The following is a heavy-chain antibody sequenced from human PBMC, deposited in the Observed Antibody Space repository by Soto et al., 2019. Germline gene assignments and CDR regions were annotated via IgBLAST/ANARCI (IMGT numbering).Heavy chain of an antibody. CDR3: ARDKYYYDSHDAFDI. CDR1: GYTFTSYG. D-gene: IGHD3-22*01. V-gene: IGHV1-18*01. J-gene: IGHJ3*02. CDR2: ISAYNGNT. Sequence: ASVKVSCKASGYTFTSYGISWVRPAPGQGLEWMGWISAYNGNTNYAQKLQGRVTMTTDTSTSTAYMELRSLRSDDTAVYYCARDKYYYDSHDAFDIWGQGTMVTVSS.